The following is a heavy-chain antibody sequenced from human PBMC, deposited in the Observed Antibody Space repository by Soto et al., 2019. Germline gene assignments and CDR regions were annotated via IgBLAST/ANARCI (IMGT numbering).Heavy chain of an antibody. V-gene: IGHV2-5*01. J-gene: IGHJ4*02. CDR2: IYWNDDK. CDR3: AHRRGAGGVLRFLEWLLYHDYFDY. CDR1: GFSLSTSGVG. Sequence: SGPTLVNPTQTLTLTCTFSGFSLSTSGVGXGWIRQPPGKALEWLALIYWNDDKRYSPSLKSRLTITKDTSKNQVVLTMTNMDPVDTATYYCAHRRGAGGVLRFLEWLLYHDYFDYWGQGTLVTVSS. D-gene: IGHD3-3*01.